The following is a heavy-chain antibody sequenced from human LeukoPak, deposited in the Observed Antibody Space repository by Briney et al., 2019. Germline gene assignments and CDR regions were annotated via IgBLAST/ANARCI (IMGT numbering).Heavy chain of an antibody. Sequence: PSETLSLTCTVSGGSISSGSYYWGWIRQPPGEGLEWIGNIYYSGSTYYNTALKSRVIISLDTSKNQFSLKLSSLTAADTAVYYCVTWRYYDSGDYLRLFDPWGQGTLVTVSS. CDR1: GGSISSGSYY. J-gene: IGHJ5*02. D-gene: IGHD3-22*01. CDR2: IYYSGST. V-gene: IGHV4-39*07. CDR3: VTWRYYDSGDYLRLFDP.